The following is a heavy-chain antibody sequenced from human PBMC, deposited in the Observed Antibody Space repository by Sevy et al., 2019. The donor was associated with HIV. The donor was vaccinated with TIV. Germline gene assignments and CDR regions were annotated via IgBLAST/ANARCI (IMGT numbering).Heavy chain of an antibody. J-gene: IGHJ4*02. CDR1: GGSISSGNYL. V-gene: IGHV4-39*01. CDR3: ARNFDY. Sequence: SETLSLTCTVSGGSISSGNYLWSWIRQPPGKGREWIGTVHYSGSTYYNPTLKSRVTITEDTSKDQFSLTVNSVTAAGSVVDFCARNFDYWGQGTLVTVSS. CDR2: VHYSGST.